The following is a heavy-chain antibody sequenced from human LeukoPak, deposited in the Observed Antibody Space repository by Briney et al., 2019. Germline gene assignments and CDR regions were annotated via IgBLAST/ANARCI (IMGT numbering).Heavy chain of an antibody. V-gene: IGHV5-51*01. D-gene: IGHD6-19*01. CDR1: GYSFTSYW. J-gene: IGHJ4*02. CDR2: IYLGDSDT. CDR3: ARHPSYTSGWPLDY. Sequence: KSGESLKISCKGSGYSFTSYWIGWVRQMPGKGLEWMGIIYLGDSDTRYSPSFQGQVAISADKSISTAYLQWSSLKASDTAMYYCARHPSYTSGWPLDYWGQGTLVTVSS.